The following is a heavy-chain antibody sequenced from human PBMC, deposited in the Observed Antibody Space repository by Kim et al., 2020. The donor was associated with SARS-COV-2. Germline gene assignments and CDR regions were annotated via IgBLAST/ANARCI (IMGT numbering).Heavy chain of an antibody. CDR3: VRRRGSSGFYYFDY. J-gene: IGHJ4*02. CDR1: GFTFSTYA. V-gene: IGHV3-64D*09. D-gene: IGHD5-12*01. Sequence: GGSLRLSCSASGFTFSTYAMHWVRQAPGKGLEYVSAIRNNGANKYYADSVKGRFTVSRDNSKNTLYLQMTSLRGEDTAVYYCVRRRGSSGFYYFDYWGQG. CDR2: IRNNGANK.